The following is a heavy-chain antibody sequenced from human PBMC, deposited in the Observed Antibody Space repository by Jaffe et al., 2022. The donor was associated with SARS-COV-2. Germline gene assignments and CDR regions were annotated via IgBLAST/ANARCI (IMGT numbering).Heavy chain of an antibody. J-gene: IGHJ6*02. CDR2: INHSGST. D-gene: IGHD2-2*01. CDR1: GGSFSGYY. V-gene: IGHV4-34*01. Sequence: QVQLQQWGAGLLKPSETLSLTCAVYGGSFSGYYWSWIRQPPGKGLEWIGEINHSGSTNYNPSLKSRVTISVDTSKNQFSLKLSSVTAADTAVYYCARVTAGLVPAAVGMDVWGQGTTVTVSS. CDR3: ARVTAGLVPAAVGMDV.